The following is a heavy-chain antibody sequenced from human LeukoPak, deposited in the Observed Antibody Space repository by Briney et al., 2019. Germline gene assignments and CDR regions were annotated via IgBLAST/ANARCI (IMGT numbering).Heavy chain of an antibody. CDR1: GFTFSSYG. CDR3: ARTTYYDILPRLDY. D-gene: IGHD3-9*01. CDR2: ISGSGGST. J-gene: IGHJ4*02. Sequence: PGGSLRLSCAASGFTFSSYGMSWVRQAPGKGLEWVSAISGSGGSTYYADSVKGRFTISRDNSKNTLYLQMNSLRAEDTAVYYCARTTYYDILPRLDYWGQGTLVTVSS. V-gene: IGHV3-23*01.